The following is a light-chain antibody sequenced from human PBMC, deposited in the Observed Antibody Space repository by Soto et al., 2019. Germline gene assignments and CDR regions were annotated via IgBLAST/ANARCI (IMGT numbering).Light chain of an antibody. CDR2: DSS. J-gene: IGKJ4*01. V-gene: IGKV3-11*01. CDR3: QQRVNRVT. Sequence: EIVLTQSPATLSLSPGERASLSCRATQSLSTYLAWYQQKPGQAPRLLIYDSSNRATGIPARFSGSGSGTDFTLTISSLEPEDFAVYYCQQRVNRVTFGVGTKVDIK. CDR1: QSLSTY.